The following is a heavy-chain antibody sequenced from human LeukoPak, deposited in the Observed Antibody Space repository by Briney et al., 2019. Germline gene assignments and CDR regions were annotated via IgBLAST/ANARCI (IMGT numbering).Heavy chain of an antibody. CDR1: GGSINSDY. D-gene: IGHD3-22*01. V-gene: IGHV4-59*12. Sequence: SETLALTCSVSGGSINSDYWSWVRQPPGKGLEWIGYIYYSGSSTNYNPSLKSRVTISVDRSKNQFSLKLKSVTAADTAVYYCAGDPGGRRGYPDYYYYYYMDVWGKGTTVTVSS. CDR2: IYYSGSST. J-gene: IGHJ6*03. CDR3: AGDPGGRRGYPDYYYYYYMDV.